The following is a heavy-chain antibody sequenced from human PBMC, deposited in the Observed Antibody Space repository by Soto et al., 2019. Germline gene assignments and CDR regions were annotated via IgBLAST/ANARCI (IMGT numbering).Heavy chain of an antibody. D-gene: IGHD5-12*01. CDR3: ARDLDSGYDLTYFDY. CDR1: GYTFTSYA. J-gene: IGHJ4*02. V-gene: IGHV1-3*01. CDR2: INAGNGNT. Sequence: GASVKVSCKASGYTFTSYAMHWVRQAPGQRLEWMGWINAGNGNTKYSQKFQGRVTMTRDTSTSTVYMELSSLRSEDTAVYYCARDLDSGYDLTYFDYWGQGTLVTVSS.